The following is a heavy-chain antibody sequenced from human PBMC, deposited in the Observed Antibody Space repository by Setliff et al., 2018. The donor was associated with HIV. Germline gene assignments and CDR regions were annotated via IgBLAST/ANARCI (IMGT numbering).Heavy chain of an antibody. J-gene: IGHJ3*01. D-gene: IGHD3-16*02. Sequence: GASVKVSCKASGYTFTDYYIYWVQQAPGKGLEWMGRVDPEDGETIYAEKFQGRVTITADTSTDTAYMQLSSLRSEDTAVYYCAAIGGDITAWENWGQGTMVTVSS. V-gene: IGHV1-69-2*01. CDR1: GYTFTDYY. CDR3: AAIGGDITAWEN. CDR2: VDPEDGET.